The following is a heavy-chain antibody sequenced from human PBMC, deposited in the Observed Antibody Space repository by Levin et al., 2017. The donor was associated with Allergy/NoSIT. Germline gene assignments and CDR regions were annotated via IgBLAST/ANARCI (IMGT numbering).Heavy chain of an antibody. D-gene: IGHD2-2*01. Sequence: PGESLKISCAASGFTFSSYAMSWVRQAPGKGLEWVSAISGSGGSTYYADSVKGRFTISRDNSKNTLYLQMNSLRAEDTAVYYCAKEKVLGYCSSTSCYGEDYYYYYGMDVWGQGTTVTVSS. J-gene: IGHJ6*02. CDR1: GFTFSSYA. CDR3: AKEKVLGYCSSTSCYGEDYYYYYGMDV. V-gene: IGHV3-23*01. CDR2: ISGSGGST.